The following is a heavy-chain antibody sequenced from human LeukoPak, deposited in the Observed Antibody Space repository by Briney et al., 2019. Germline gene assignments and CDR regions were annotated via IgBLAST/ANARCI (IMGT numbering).Heavy chain of an antibody. CDR3: ARSRGYSSSDFDY. V-gene: IGHV3-21*01. CDR1: GLTFSSYS. Sequence: GGSLRLSCAASGLTFSSYSMNWVRQAPGKGLEWVSSISSSSSYIYYADSVKGRFTISRDNAKNSLYLQMNSLRAEDTAVYYCARSRGYSSSDFDYWGQGTLVTVSS. D-gene: IGHD6-19*01. J-gene: IGHJ4*02. CDR2: ISSSSSYI.